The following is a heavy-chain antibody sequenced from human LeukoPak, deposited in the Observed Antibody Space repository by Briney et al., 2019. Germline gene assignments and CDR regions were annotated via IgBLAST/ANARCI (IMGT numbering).Heavy chain of an antibody. CDR1: GGSISSYY. V-gene: IGHV4-4*07. CDR2: IYTSGST. D-gene: IGHD6-19*01. J-gene: IGHJ2*01. Sequence: SETLSLTCTVSGGSISSYYWSWIRQPAGKGLEWIGRIYTSGSTNYNPSLKSRLTMSLDTSKSQFSLKLTSVTAADTAVCYCARDQAAVAGKSRYFDLWGRGTLVTVSS. CDR3: ARDQAAVAGKSRYFDL.